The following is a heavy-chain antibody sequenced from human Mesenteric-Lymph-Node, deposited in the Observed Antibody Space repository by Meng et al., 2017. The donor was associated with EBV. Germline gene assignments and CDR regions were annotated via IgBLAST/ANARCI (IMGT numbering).Heavy chain of an antibody. D-gene: IGHD3-10*01. Sequence: QITLTESGPAFMKPTQTLTLTCTFSGFSLSTFGVGVGWVRQPPGKALEWLGVLYWDDDERYSPSLRSRLTITKDTSKNQVFLTMTNMDPVDTATYYCAHRPAFGELLDYWGPGTMVTVSS. CDR3: AHRPAFGELLDY. CDR1: GFSLSTFGVG. CDR2: LYWDDDE. J-gene: IGHJ4*02. V-gene: IGHV2-5*02.